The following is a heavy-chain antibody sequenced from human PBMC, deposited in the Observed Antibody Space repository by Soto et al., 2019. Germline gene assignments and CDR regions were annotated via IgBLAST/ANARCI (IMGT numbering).Heavy chain of an antibody. CDR2: ILHSWST. CDR3: ARHRGQYYYDSTGYHDY. D-gene: IGHD3-22*01. Sequence: SETLSLTCTVSGVSISTDYWSWIRQPPGKGLEWIGYILHSWSTTYNPSLKSRVTSTVDTPQNQFSLKLNSVTAADTAIYYCARHRGQYYYDSTGYHDYWGQGTLVTVSS. V-gene: IGHV4-59*08. J-gene: IGHJ4*02. CDR1: GVSISTDY.